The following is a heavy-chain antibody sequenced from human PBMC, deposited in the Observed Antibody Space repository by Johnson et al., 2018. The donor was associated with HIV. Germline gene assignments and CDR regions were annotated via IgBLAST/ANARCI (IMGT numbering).Heavy chain of an antibody. D-gene: IGHD6-6*01. Sequence: QVQLVESGGGVVQPGTSLRLSCAASGFTFSSFAMHWVRQAPGKGLEWMAFISYDGSNKYFTDSVRGRFTISRDNSKNTLFLQMNSLRPEDTAVYYCARDSSNSFRFEMYAFDIWGQGTMVTVSS. CDR2: ISYDGSNK. CDR3: ARDSSNSFRFEMYAFDI. V-gene: IGHV3-30-3*01. J-gene: IGHJ3*02. CDR1: GFTFSSFA.